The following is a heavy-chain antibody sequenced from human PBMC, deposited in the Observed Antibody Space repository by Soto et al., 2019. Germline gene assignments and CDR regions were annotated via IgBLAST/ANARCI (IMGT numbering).Heavy chain of an antibody. Sequence: QVQLQESGPGLVKPSETLSLTCTVSGGSISSYYWSWIRQPPGKGLEWVGYIYSSGSTNYNPSLQSRVTISVDTSKNQFSLKLSSVTAADTAVYYCARAPGYGGDWYFDLWGRGTLVTVSS. D-gene: IGHD4-17*01. J-gene: IGHJ2*01. CDR3: ARAPGYGGDWYFDL. CDR1: GGSISSYY. CDR2: IYSSGST. V-gene: IGHV4-59*01.